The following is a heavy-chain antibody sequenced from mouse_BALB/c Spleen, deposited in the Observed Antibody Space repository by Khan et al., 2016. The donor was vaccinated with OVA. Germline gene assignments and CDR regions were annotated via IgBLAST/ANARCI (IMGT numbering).Heavy chain of an antibody. CDR2: IWSDGST. CDR1: GFSLTNYG. V-gene: IGHV2-6-1*01. J-gene: IGHJ4*01. D-gene: IGHD2-10*01. CDR3: ASQPYYQYNIIDY. Sequence: QVQLKESGPGLVAPSQSLSITCTISGFSLTNYGVHWVRQPPGKGLEWLVVIWSDGSTTYNSALKSRLTISKDNSKSQVFLKMNSLQTDDTAVYFRASQPYYQYNIIDYWGQGTSVTVSS.